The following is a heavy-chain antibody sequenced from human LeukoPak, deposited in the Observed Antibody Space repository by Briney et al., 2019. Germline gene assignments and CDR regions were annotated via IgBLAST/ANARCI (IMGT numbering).Heavy chain of an antibody. CDR2: ISYDGSNK. D-gene: IGHD4-17*01. V-gene: IGHV3-30-3*01. CDR1: GFTFSSYA. J-gene: IGHJ4*02. CDR3: ARGHLFSGHYGDY. Sequence: GGSLRLSCAASGFTFSSYAMHWVRQAPGKGLEWVAVISYDGSNKYYADSVKGRFTISRDNSKNTLYLQMNSLRAEDTAVYYCARGHLFSGHYGDYWGQGTLVTVSS.